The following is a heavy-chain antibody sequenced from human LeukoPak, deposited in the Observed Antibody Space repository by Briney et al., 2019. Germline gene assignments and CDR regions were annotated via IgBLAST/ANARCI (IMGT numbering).Heavy chain of an antibody. J-gene: IGHJ4*02. CDR1: GFTFSGSA. V-gene: IGHV3-73*01. D-gene: IGHD2-2*01. Sequence: GGSLRLSCAASGFTFSGSAMHWVRQASGKGLEWVGRIRSKANSYATAYAASVKGRFTISRDDSKNTAYLQMNSLKTGDTAVYYCTPCSSTSCYWVYWGQGTLVTVSS. CDR2: IRSKANSYAT. CDR3: TPCSSTSCYWVY.